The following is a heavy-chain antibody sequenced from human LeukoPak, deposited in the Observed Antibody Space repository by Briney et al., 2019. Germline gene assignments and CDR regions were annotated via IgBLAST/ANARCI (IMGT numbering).Heavy chain of an antibody. Sequence: SETLSLTCTVSGYSISSGYYWGWIRQPPGKGLEWIGSIYYSGSTYYNPSLKSRVTISVDTSKNQFSLKLSSVTAADTAVYYCARAGDYVWGSYRSSPDFDYWGQGTLVTVSS. CDR1: GYSISSGYY. CDR3: ARAGDYVWGSYRSSPDFDY. D-gene: IGHD3-16*02. V-gene: IGHV4-38-2*02. CDR2: IYYSGST. J-gene: IGHJ4*02.